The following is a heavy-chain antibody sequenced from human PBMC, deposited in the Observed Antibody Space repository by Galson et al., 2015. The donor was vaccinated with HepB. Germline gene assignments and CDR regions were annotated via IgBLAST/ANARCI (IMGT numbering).Heavy chain of an antibody. CDR2: IYTSGST. CDR1: GGSISSYY. J-gene: IGHJ5*02. V-gene: IGHV4-4*07. CDR3: ARDREIGSGENWFDP. Sequence: SETLSLTCTVSGGSISSYYWSWIRQPAGKGLEWIGCIYTSGSTNYNPSLKSRVTMSVDTSKNQFSLKLSSVTAADTAVYYCARDREIGSGENWFDPWGQGTLVTVSS. D-gene: IGHD2-15*01.